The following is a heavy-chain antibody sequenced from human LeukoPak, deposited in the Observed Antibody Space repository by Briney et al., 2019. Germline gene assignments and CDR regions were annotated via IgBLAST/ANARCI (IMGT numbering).Heavy chain of an antibody. Sequence: ASVKVSCKASGYTFTGYYMHWVRQAPGQGLEWMGWINPNSGGTNYAQKFQGWVTMTRDTSISTAYMELSRLRSDDTAVYYCARGIVGATAPFDYWAREPWSPSPQ. V-gene: IGHV1-2*04. CDR3: ARGIVGATAPFDY. J-gene: IGHJ4*02. CDR1: GYTFTGYY. CDR2: INPNSGGT. D-gene: IGHD1-26*01.